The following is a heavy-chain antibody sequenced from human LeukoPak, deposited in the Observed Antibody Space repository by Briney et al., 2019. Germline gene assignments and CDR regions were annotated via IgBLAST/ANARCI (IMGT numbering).Heavy chain of an antibody. CDR3: ARVPRPYYYDSSGYPDAFDI. CDR1: GGSISSYY. Sequence: SETLSLTCTVSGGSISSYYWSWIRQPPGKGLEWIGYIYYSGSTNYNPSLKSRVTISVDKSKNQFSLKLSSVTAADTAVYYCARVPRPYYYDSSGYPDAFDIWGQGTMVTVSS. CDR2: IYYSGST. J-gene: IGHJ3*02. D-gene: IGHD3-22*01. V-gene: IGHV4-59*12.